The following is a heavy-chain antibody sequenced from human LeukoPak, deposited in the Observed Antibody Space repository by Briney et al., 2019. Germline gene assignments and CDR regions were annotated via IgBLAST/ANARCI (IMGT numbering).Heavy chain of an antibody. CDR2: ISAYNGNT. Sequence: ASVKVSCKASGYTFTSYGISWVRQAPGQGLEWMGWISAYNGNTNYAQKLQGRVTMTTDTSTSTAYMELRSLRSDDTAVYYCARDSNYYDSSGYYSDYYYYYYMDVWGKGTTVTVSS. D-gene: IGHD3-22*01. CDR1: GYTFTSYG. J-gene: IGHJ6*03. CDR3: ARDSNYYDSSGYYSDYYYYYYMDV. V-gene: IGHV1-18*01.